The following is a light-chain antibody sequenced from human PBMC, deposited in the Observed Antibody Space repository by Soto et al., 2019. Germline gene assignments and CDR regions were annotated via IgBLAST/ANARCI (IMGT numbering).Light chain of an antibody. CDR3: QQYYTYPYT. Sequence: DIQMTQSPSTLSSSVGDRVTSTCRASHSISVWLAWYQQKPWKAPKLLIYQASTLESGVPSRFSGRGSGTDFTLTISSLQPDDFATYYCQQYYTYPYTFGQGTKLEIK. CDR1: HSISVW. V-gene: IGKV1-5*03. CDR2: QAS. J-gene: IGKJ2*01.